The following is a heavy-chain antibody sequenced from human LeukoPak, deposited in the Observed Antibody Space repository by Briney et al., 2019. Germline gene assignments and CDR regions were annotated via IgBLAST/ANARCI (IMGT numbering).Heavy chain of an antibody. V-gene: IGHV4-61*01. CDR3: ARGTYGDYVLDY. D-gene: IGHD4-17*01. J-gene: IGHJ4*02. CDR1: GGSVSSGSYY. Sequence: SETLSLTCTVSGGSVSSGSYYWSWIRQPPGKGLEWIGYIYYSGSTNYNPSLKSRVTISVDTSKNQFSLKLSSVTAADTAVYYCARGTYGDYVLDYWGQGTLVTVSS. CDR2: IYYSGST.